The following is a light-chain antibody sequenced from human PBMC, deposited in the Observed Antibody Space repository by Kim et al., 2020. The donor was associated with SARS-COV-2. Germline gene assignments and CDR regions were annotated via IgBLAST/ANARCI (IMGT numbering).Light chain of an antibody. CDR1: TGAVTSGYY. J-gene: IGLJ1*01. V-gene: IGLV7-43*01. CDR3: LLYYGGAQRV. CDR2: STS. Sequence: GGTVTLTCASSTGAVTSGYYPNWFQQKHGRAPRALIYSTSNKRSWTPARFSGSLLGGKAALTLSGVQPEDEAEYYCLLYYGGAQRVFGTGTKVTVL.